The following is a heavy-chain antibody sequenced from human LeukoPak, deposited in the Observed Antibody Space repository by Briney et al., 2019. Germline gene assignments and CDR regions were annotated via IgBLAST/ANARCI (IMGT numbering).Heavy chain of an antibody. Sequence: GESLIISCKGPGYTFTKYWIGWVRQMPGKGLGWMGVFYPGDSDTRYSPSFKVQVTISADKPISTAYLQWSSLKASDTGMYCCARHGGVGATTENWFDPWGEGTLVTVSS. V-gene: IGHV5-51*01. J-gene: IGHJ5*02. D-gene: IGHD1-26*01. CDR1: GYTFTKYW. CDR2: FYPGDSDT. CDR3: ARHGGVGATTENWFDP.